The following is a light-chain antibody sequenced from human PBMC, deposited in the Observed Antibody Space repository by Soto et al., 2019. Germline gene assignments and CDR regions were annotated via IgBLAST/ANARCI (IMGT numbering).Light chain of an antibody. J-gene: IGLJ1*01. CDR1: GSNIGAPYD. Sequence: QSVLTQPPSLSGAPGQRVTISCTGSGSNIGAPYDVHWYQHLPGTAPKLLIYGSTNRHSGVPGRFSGSKSGTSASLAITGLHAEDEADYYCQSYDSSLSGYVFGAGTKVTVL. CDR3: QSYDSSLSGYV. V-gene: IGLV1-40*01. CDR2: GST.